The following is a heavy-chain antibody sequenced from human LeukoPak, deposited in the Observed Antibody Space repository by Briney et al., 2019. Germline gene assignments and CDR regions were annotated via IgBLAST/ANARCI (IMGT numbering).Heavy chain of an antibody. J-gene: IGHJ4*02. CDR3: AASSGSGNYAYYFDY. D-gene: IGHD3-22*01. CDR1: GFTVSSNY. V-gene: IGHV3-48*04. Sequence: GGSLRLSCAASGFTVSSNYMSWVRQAPGKGLEWVSYISASTSSIYYADSVKGQFTISRDIGKNSLYLQMNSLRAEDTAVYYCAASSGSGNYAYYFDYWGQGTLVTVSS. CDR2: ISASTSSI.